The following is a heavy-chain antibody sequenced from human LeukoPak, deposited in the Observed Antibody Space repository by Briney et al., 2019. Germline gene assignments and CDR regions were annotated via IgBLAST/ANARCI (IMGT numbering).Heavy chain of an antibody. CDR2: ITAYNGNT. J-gene: IGHJ4*02. Sequence: GASVKVSCKASGYTCTSYGMSWVRQAPGQGLEWMGLITAYNGNTNYAQKLQGRVTITTDTSTSTAYMELRSLRSDDTAVYYCAREDSSGWAFDYWGQGTLVTVSS. V-gene: IGHV1-18*01. D-gene: IGHD6-19*01. CDR3: AREDSSGWAFDY. CDR1: GYTCTSYG.